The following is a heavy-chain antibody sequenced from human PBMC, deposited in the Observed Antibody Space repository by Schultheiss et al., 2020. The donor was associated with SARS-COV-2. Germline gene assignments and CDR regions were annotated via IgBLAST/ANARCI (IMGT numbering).Heavy chain of an antibody. Sequence: GGSLRLSCAASGFTFSNYGMHWVRQAPGKGLEWVAVVSSHGKTQYYADSVKGRFTISRDNSKNSLYLQMNSLRAEDTAVYYCAREEAARHYYYYGMDVWGQGTTVTVSS. D-gene: IGHD6-6*01. CDR1: GFTFSNYG. CDR2: VSSHGKTQ. V-gene: IGHV3-30*03. J-gene: IGHJ6*02. CDR3: AREEAARHYYYYGMDV.